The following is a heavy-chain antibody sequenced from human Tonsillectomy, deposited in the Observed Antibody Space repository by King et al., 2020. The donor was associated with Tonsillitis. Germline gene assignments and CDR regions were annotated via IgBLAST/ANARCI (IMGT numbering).Heavy chain of an antibody. V-gene: IGHV3-7*01. CDR3: ARGGAGDHGY. CDR2: IDQDDSEK. CDR1: GFTFSSYW. D-gene: IGHD7-27*01. J-gene: IGHJ4*02. Sequence: VQLVESGGGLVQPGGSLRLSCAASGFTFSSYWMTWVRQAPGRGLEWVSKIDQDDSEKYYVDSVKGRFTISRDNAKNSLYLQMNSLRAEDTAVYYCARGGAGDHGYWGQGTLDTVSS.